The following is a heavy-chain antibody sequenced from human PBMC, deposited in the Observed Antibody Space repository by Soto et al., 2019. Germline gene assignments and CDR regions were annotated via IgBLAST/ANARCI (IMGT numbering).Heavy chain of an antibody. CDR2: IYHSGST. Sequence: QVQLQESGPGLVKPSGTLSLTCAVSGGSISSSNWWSWVRQPPGKGLEWIGEIYHSGSTNYNPSLRGRVTISVDTSKNHFSLKLSSVTAADTAVYYCARTGNYCSSTSCPRLYYYYYGMDVWGQGTTVTVSS. CDR1: GGSISSSNW. CDR3: ARTGNYCSSTSCPRLYYYYYGMDV. J-gene: IGHJ6*02. D-gene: IGHD2-2*01. V-gene: IGHV4-4*02.